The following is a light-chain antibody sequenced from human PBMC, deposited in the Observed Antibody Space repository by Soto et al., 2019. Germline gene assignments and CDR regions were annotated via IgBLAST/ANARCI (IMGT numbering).Light chain of an antibody. Sequence: DIQMTPSPSTLSASVGDRVTITCRASQSISSWLAWYQQKPGKAPKLLIYDASSLESGVPSMFSGRGSGTEFTLTISTLQPDEFATYDCQQYNSYLITVGQGTRREI. V-gene: IGKV1-5*01. CDR2: DAS. J-gene: IGKJ5*01. CDR3: QQYNSYLIT. CDR1: QSISSW.